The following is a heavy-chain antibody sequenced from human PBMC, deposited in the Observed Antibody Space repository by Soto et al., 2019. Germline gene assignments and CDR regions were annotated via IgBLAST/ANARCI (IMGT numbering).Heavy chain of an antibody. CDR3: ARDLTMLRGVIRY. J-gene: IGHJ4*02. Sequence: SETLSLTCTVSGGSISYYYWNWIRQPPGKGLEWIGYIYYSGSTSYNPSLKSRVTISVDTSKNQFSLKLSSATAADTAVYYCARDLTMLRGVIRYWGQGTLVTVS. CDR1: GGSISYYY. D-gene: IGHD3-10*01. CDR2: IYYSGST. V-gene: IGHV4-59*01.